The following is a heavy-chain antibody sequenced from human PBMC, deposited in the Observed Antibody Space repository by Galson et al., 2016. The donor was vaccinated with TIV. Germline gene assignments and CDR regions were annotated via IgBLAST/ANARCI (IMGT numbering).Heavy chain of an antibody. CDR2: VSNDGSQT. J-gene: IGHJ4*02. V-gene: IGHV3-30-3*01. CDR1: GFAFSSYS. D-gene: IGHD1-1*01. CDR3: VRDGPEGFNDLDY. Sequence: SLRLSCAASGFAFSSYSLHWVRQAPGTGPESVAVVSNDGSQTYYANSVRGRFTTSRDNFMNTVFLQMNSLRAEDAAVYYCVRDGPEGFNDLDYWGLGTRVTVSS.